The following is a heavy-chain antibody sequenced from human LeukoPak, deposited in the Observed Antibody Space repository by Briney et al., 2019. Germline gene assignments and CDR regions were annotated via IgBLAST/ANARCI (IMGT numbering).Heavy chain of an antibody. D-gene: IGHD2-2*01. CDR2: INPNSGGT. V-gene: IGHV1-2*02. J-gene: IGHJ5*02. CDR1: GYTFTGYY. CDR3: ARDCDISRSNWFDP. Sequence: ASVKVSCKASGYTFTGYYMRWVRQAPGQGLEWMGWINPNSGGTNYAQKFQGRVTMTRDTSISTAYMELSRLRSDDTAVYYCARDCDISRSNWFDPWGQGTLVTVSS.